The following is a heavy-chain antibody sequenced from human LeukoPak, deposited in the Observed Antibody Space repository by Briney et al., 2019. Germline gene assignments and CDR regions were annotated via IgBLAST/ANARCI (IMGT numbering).Heavy chain of an antibody. CDR2: ISWNSGSI. V-gene: IGHV3-9*01. CDR3: AKSSGSYYPPPDY. CDR1: GFTFRSSA. D-gene: IGHD1-26*01. Sequence: GGSLRLSCAASGFTFRSSAMSWVRQAPGKGLEWVSGISWNSGSIGYADSVKGRFTISRDNAKNSLYLQMNSLRAEDTALYYCAKSSGSYYPPPDYWGQGTLVTVSS. J-gene: IGHJ4*02.